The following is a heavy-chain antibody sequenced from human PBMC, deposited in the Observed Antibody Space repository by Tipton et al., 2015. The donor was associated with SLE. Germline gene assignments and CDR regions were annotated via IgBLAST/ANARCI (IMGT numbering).Heavy chain of an antibody. CDR1: GGSFSGYY. V-gene: IGHV4-34*01. CDR2: INHSGST. CDR3: ARVQLCFDY. D-gene: IGHD5-18*01. Sequence: TLSLTCAVYGGSFSGYYWSWIRQPPGKGLEWIGEINHSGSTNYNPSLKSRVTISVDTSKNQFSLKLSSVTAADTAVYYCARVQLCFDYWGQGTLVTVSS. J-gene: IGHJ4*02.